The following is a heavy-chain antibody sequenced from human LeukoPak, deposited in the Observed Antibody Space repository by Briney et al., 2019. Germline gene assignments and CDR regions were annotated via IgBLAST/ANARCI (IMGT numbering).Heavy chain of an antibody. V-gene: IGHV3-21*01. D-gene: IGHD2-2*02. CDR3: ARYTYFDY. J-gene: IGHJ4*02. Sequence: GGSLSLSCAASGFTFSSYRMNWVRQAPGKGLEWVSFISSSSSYIYYEDSVKGRFTISRDNAKNSLYLQMNSLRAEDTAVYYCARYTYFDYWGQGTLVTVSS. CDR2: ISSSSSYI. CDR1: GFTFSSYR.